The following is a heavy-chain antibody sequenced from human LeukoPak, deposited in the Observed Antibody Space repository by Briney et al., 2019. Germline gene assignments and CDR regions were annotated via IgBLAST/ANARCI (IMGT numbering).Heavy chain of an antibody. CDR1: GYSISSNYY. V-gene: IGHV4-38-2*01. CDR3: ARGGYSYGYGDY. D-gene: IGHD5-18*01. CDR2: IYHSGST. Sequence: PSETLSLTCAVSGYSISSNYYWGWIRQPPGKGLEWIGNIYHSGSTYYNPSLKSRVTISVDTSKNQFSLKLSSVTAADTAVYYCARGGYSYGYGDYWGQGTLVTVSS. J-gene: IGHJ4*02.